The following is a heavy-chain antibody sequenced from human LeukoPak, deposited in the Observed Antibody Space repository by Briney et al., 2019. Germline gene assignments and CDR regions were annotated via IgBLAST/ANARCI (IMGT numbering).Heavy chain of an antibody. D-gene: IGHD4-23*01. V-gene: IGHV1-69*16. Sequence: GASVKVSCKASGGTYRYNINWVRQDPGQGLEWMGGIIPPLRTANYAQQFQGRVTITTDDSTPTAYLELTSLTSGDAAVYYCATYGGHLAEYFHHWGQGTLVAVSS. CDR2: IIPPLRTA. CDR1: GGTYRYN. J-gene: IGHJ1*01. CDR3: ATYGGHLAEYFHH.